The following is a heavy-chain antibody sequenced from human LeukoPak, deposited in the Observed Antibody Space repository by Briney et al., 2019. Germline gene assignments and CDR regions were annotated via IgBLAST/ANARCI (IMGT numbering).Heavy chain of an antibody. Sequence: GGSLRLSCAASGFTFSSYGMHWVRQAPGKGLEWVAVISYDGSNKYYAVSVKGRFTISRDNSKNTLYLQMNSLRAEDTAVYYCAKSRFVAAVPNWFDPWGQGTLVTVSS. V-gene: IGHV3-30*18. CDR1: GFTFSSYG. CDR3: AKSRFVAAVPNWFDP. J-gene: IGHJ5*02. CDR2: ISYDGSNK. D-gene: IGHD6-13*01.